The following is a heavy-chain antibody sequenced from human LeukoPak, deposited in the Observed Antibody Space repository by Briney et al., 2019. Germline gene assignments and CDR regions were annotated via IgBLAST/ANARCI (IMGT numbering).Heavy chain of an antibody. Sequence: ASVKVSCKASGYTFTSYDINWVRQATGQGLEWMGWMNPNSGNTGYAQKFQGRVTMTRNTSISTAYMELSSLRSEDTAVYYCARPLHENFGESLYFQHWGQGTLVTVSS. J-gene: IGHJ1*01. D-gene: IGHD3-10*01. CDR2: MNPNSGNT. CDR1: GYTFTSYD. V-gene: IGHV1-8*01. CDR3: ARPLHENFGESLYFQH.